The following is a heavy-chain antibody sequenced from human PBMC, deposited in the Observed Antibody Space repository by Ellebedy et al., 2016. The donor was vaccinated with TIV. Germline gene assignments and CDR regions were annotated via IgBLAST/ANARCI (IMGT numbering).Heavy chain of an antibody. Sequence: GESLKISCAASGFTVSSNYMTWVCLAPGKGLEWASVIYAGGNTYYADSVKGRFTISRDNSKNTLYLQMNSLRAEDTAVYYCARYLTSSAFDLWGRGTLVTVSS. J-gene: IGHJ2*01. CDR3: ARYLTSSAFDL. CDR2: IYAGGNT. CDR1: GFTVSSNY. D-gene: IGHD2-2*01. V-gene: IGHV3-53*01.